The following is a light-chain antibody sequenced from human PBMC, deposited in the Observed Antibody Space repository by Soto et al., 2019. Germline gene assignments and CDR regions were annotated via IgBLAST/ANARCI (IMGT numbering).Light chain of an antibody. V-gene: IGKV3-11*01. J-gene: IGKJ1*01. Sequence: EIVLTQSPGTLSLSPGERATLSCRASQSVSSCLAWYQQNPGQAPRLLIYDASNRATGIPARLSGSASGTDFTLTISSIAPEDFAVYYCQQRSTWPPFGHGTKVDIK. CDR3: QQRSTWPP. CDR2: DAS. CDR1: QSVSSC.